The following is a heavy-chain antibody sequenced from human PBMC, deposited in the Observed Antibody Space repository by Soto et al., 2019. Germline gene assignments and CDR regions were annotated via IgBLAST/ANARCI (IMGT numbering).Heavy chain of an antibody. Sequence: SVKVSCKASGGTFSSYAISWVRQAPGQGLEWMGGIIPIFGTANYAQKFQGRVTITADESTSTAYMELSSLRSEDTAVYYCARGFPITMVRGSWFDPWGQGTLVTVSS. J-gene: IGHJ5*02. CDR2: IIPIFGTA. V-gene: IGHV1-69*13. D-gene: IGHD3-10*01. CDR1: GGTFSSYA. CDR3: ARGFPITMVRGSWFDP.